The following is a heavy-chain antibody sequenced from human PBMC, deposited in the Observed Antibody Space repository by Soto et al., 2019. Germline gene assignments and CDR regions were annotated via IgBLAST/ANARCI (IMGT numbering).Heavy chain of an antibody. V-gene: IGHV3-72*01. CDR3: ASPKSAGDALRDRYFDF. J-gene: IGHJ2*01. CDR1: GFTFSDHF. Sequence: EVQLVESGGGLVQPGGSLRLSCAASGFTFSDHFMDWVRQAPGKGLEWVGRAKTGPFGYATQYAASVNGRVTVSRDDSENSFYLLMNSLKVDDTAVYYCASPKSAGDALRDRYFDFWGRGTLVTVSS. D-gene: IGHD6-13*01. CDR2: AKTGPFGYAT.